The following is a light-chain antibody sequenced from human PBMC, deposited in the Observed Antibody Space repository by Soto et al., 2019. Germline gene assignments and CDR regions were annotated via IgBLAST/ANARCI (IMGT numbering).Light chain of an antibody. CDR1: SSDVGGYNY. Sequence: QSVLTQPASVSGSPGQSITISCTGTSSDVGGYNYVSWYQQHPGKAPKLMIYDVSNRPSGVSNRFSGSKSGNTASLTISGIPAEDEADYYCSSYTTSGSLVFGGGTQLTVL. V-gene: IGLV2-14*01. CDR3: SSYTTSGSLV. CDR2: DVS. J-gene: IGLJ2*01.